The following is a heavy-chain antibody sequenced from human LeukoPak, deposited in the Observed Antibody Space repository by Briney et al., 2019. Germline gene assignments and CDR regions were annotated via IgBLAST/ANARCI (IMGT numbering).Heavy chain of an antibody. J-gene: IGHJ3*02. D-gene: IGHD2-15*01. V-gene: IGHV1-69*04. CDR1: GGTFSIYA. CDR2: IIPILGIA. Sequence: SVTVSFTASGGTFSIYAISWVRQAPGQGLEWMGRIIPILGIANYAQKFQGRVTITADKSTSTAYMELSSLRSEDTAVYYCARWRVSVVAATHDAFDIWGQGTMVTVSS. CDR3: ARWRVSVVAATHDAFDI.